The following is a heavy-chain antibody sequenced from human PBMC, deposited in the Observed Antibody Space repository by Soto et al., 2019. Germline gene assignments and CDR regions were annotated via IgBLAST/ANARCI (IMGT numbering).Heavy chain of an antibody. CDR2: INAGNGNT. CDR3: ARGIGGYDFGY. V-gene: IGHV1-3*03. J-gene: IGHJ4*02. CDR1: GYTFTNYA. D-gene: IGHD5-12*01. Sequence: ASVKISCKASGYTFTNYAMHWVRQAPGQRLEWMGWINAGNGNTKYSQKFQGRVTITRDTSASTAYMDLGSLRAEDMAVYYCARGIGGYDFGYWGQGTLVTVSS.